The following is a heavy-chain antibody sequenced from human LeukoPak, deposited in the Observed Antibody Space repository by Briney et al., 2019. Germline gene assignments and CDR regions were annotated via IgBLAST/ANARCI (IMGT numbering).Heavy chain of an antibody. V-gene: IGHV4-61*02. D-gene: IGHD4-17*01. Sequence: SQTLSLTCTVSGGSISSGSYYWSWIRQPAGKGLEWIGRIYTSGSTNYNPSLKSRVTISVDTSKNQFSLKLSSVTAADTAVYYCARDTDYGDYEDAFDIWGQGTMVTVSS. CDR3: ARDTDYGDYEDAFDI. CDR1: GGSISSGSYY. CDR2: IYTSGST. J-gene: IGHJ3*02.